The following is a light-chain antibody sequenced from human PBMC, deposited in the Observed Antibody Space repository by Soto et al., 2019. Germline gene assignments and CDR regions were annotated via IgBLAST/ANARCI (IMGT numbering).Light chain of an antibody. Sequence: QSALTQTPSASGSPGQSVTISCTGTTDDIGGYNNVHWYQQHPGRAPKLIIYEVTKRPSGVPDRFSGSKSGNTASLTVSELQPEDEADYFCSSFAGRKSHVIFGGGTKLTVL. CDR3: SSFAGRKSHVI. CDR1: TDDIGGYNN. J-gene: IGLJ2*01. CDR2: EVT. V-gene: IGLV2-8*01.